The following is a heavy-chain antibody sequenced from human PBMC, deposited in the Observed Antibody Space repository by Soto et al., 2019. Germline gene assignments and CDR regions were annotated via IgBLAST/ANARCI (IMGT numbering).Heavy chain of an antibody. CDR2: IYHSGST. CDR3: ARVWGNFYGYNNPEHFDY. J-gene: IGHJ4*02. Sequence: SETLSLTCAVSGYSISSGYYWGWIRQPPGKGLEWIGSIYHSGSTYYNPSLKSRVTISVDTSKNQFSLKLSSVTAADTAVYYCARVWGNFYGYNNPEHFDYWGQGTLVTVSS. CDR1: GYSISSGYY. V-gene: IGHV4-38-2*01. D-gene: IGHD4-4*01.